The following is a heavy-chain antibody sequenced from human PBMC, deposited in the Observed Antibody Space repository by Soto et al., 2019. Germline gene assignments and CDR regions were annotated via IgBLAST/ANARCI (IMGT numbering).Heavy chain of an antibody. Sequence: SVKVSCKASGGTFSSYAISWVRQAPGQGLEWMGGIIPIFGTANYAQKFQGRVTITADESTSTAYMELSSLRSEDTAVYYCARVTGRCSGGSCYYFDYWGQGTLVTV. CDR3: ARVTGRCSGGSCYYFDY. CDR2: IIPIFGTA. CDR1: GGTFSSYA. D-gene: IGHD2-15*01. V-gene: IGHV1-69*13. J-gene: IGHJ4*02.